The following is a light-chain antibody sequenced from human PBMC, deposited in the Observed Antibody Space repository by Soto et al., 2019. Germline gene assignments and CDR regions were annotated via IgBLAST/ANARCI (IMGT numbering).Light chain of an antibody. Sequence: DIQMTQSPYSLSASVGDRVTITCRASQSISSYLNWYQQKPGKAPKLLIYAASSLQSGVPSRFSGSGSRTDFTLTISSLRHEDFATYYCQQSYSTPYNFGQGTKADIK. CDR1: QSISSY. J-gene: IGKJ2*01. V-gene: IGKV1-39*01. CDR3: QQSYSTPYN. CDR2: AAS.